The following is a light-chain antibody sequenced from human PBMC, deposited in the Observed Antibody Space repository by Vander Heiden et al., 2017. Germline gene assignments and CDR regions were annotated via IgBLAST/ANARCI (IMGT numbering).Light chain of an antibody. V-gene: IGKV4-1*01. CDR2: WAS. CDR3: QQDDSTLWT. Sequence: DIVMTQSPDSLAVSLGERATINCKSSQSVLYSSNNKNYLAWYQQKPGQPPKLLIYWASTRESGVPDRFSGSGSGTDFTLTISSLHAEDVAVYYCQQDDSTLWTFGQGTKVEIK. CDR1: QSVLYSSNNKNY. J-gene: IGKJ1*01.